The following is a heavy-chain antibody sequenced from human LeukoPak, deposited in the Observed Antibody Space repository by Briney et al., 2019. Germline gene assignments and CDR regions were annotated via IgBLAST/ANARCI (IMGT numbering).Heavy chain of an antibody. J-gene: IGHJ4*02. CDR1: GYSFTSYW. D-gene: IGHD6-13*01. V-gene: IGHV5-51*01. Sequence: GESLKISCKGSGYSFTSYWIGWVRQMPGKGLEWMGIIYPGDSDIRYSPSFQGQVTISADKSISTAYLQWSSLKASDTAIYYCARRASSWWFDYWGQGTLVTVSS. CDR3: ARRASSWWFDY. CDR2: IYPGDSDI.